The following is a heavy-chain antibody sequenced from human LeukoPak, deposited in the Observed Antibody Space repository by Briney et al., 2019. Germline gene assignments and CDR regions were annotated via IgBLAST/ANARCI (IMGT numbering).Heavy chain of an antibody. CDR2: MNPNSGNT. Sequence: GASVKVSCKASGYTFTSYDINWVRQATGQGVEWMGWMNPNSGNTGYAQKFQGRVTITRNTSISTAYMELSSLRSEDTAVYYCARGRDDYDFWSGYNDYWGQGTLVTVSS. J-gene: IGHJ4*02. CDR1: GYTFTSYD. CDR3: ARGRDDYDFWSGYNDY. D-gene: IGHD3-3*01. V-gene: IGHV1-8*03.